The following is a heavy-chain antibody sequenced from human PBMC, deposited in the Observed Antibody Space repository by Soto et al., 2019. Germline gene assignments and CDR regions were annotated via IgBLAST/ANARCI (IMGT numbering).Heavy chain of an antibody. CDR2: IYYSGST. J-gene: IGHJ4*02. CDR1: GGSISSGGYS. D-gene: IGHD3-22*01. V-gene: IGHV4-39*02. Sequence: SETLSLTCAVSGGSISSGGYSWSWIRQPPGKGLEWIGSIYYSGSTYYNPSLKSRVTISVDTSKNQFSLKLSSVTAADTAVYYCARDVYYDSSGYGFDYWGQGTLVTVSS. CDR3: ARDVYYDSSGYGFDY.